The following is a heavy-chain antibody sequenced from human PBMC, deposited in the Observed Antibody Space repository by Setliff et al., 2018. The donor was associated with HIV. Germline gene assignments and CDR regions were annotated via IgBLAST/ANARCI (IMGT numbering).Heavy chain of an antibody. CDR1: GYTFINYH. V-gene: IGHV1-18*01. J-gene: IGHJ6*03. CDR2: ISASSVNT. CDR3: ARVPVSNYYYYMDV. Sequence: ASVKVSCKASGYTFINYHITWVRQAPGQGLEWVGSISASSVNTNYTQGRVTRTTDISTSTAYMELRSLRSADSAVYSCARVPVSNYYYYMDVWGKGTTVTVSS.